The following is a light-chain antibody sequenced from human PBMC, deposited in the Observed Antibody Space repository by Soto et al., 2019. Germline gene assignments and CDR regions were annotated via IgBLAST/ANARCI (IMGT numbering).Light chain of an antibody. CDR2: DVS. Sequence: QSALTQPASVSGSPGQSITISCTGTSSDVGGYNYVSWYQQHPGKAPKLMIYDVSNRPSGVSNRFSGSKSGNTASLTISXXXXXXXXDYXCSSYTSSSTLVXGX. CDR3: SSYTSSSTLV. J-gene: IGLJ2*01. V-gene: IGLV2-14*01. CDR1: SSDVGGYNY.